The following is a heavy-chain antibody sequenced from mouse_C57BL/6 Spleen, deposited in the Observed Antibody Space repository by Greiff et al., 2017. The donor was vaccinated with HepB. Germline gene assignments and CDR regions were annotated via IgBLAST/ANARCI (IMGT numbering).Heavy chain of an antibody. CDR1: GFTFSDYG. J-gene: IGHJ4*01. V-gene: IGHV5-17*01. D-gene: IGHD1-1*01. Sequence: DVMLVESGGGLVKPGGSLKLSCAASGFTFSDYGMHWVRQAPEKGLEWVAYISSGSSTIYYADTVKGRFTISRDNAKNTLFLQMTSLRSEDTAMYYCARGVRSGYAMDYWGQGTSVTVSS. CDR3: ARGVRSGYAMDY. CDR2: ISSGSSTI.